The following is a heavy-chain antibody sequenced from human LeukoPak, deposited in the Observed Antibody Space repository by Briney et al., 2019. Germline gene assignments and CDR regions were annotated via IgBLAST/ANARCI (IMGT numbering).Heavy chain of an antibody. Sequence: GESLKISCKGSGYTFVTYWIGWVRQIPGKGLEWMGIIYPADSDTRYSPSFQGQVIISADKSISTAYLQWSSLKASDTAIYYCARSLAQNSISSGFDSWGQGTLVTVSS. CDR2: IYPADSDT. V-gene: IGHV5-51*01. CDR1: GYTFVTYW. CDR3: ARSLAQNSISSGFDS. D-gene: IGHD6-6*01. J-gene: IGHJ4*02.